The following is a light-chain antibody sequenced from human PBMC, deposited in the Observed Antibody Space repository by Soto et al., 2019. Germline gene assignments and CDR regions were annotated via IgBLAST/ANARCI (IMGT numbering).Light chain of an antibody. CDR1: SSNIGNNY. V-gene: IGLV1-51*01. CDR3: GTWDSSLSAGV. Sequence: QSVLTQPPSVSAAPGQKVTISCSGSSSNIGNNYVSWYQQLPGTAPKLLIYGNNKRPSGIPDRFSGSKSGTSATLGITGLQTGDEADYYCGTWDSSLSAGVFGGGTQLTVL. J-gene: IGLJ3*02. CDR2: GNN.